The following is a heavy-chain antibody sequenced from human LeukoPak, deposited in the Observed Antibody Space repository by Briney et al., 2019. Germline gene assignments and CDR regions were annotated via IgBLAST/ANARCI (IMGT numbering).Heavy chain of an antibody. CDR2: IYHSGST. D-gene: IGHD2-8*01. Sequence: SEILSLTCTVSGYSISSGYYWGWIRQPPGKGLEWIGSIYHSGSTYYNPSLKSRVTISVDTSKNQFSLKLSSVTAADTAVYYCARATWGRDIVLMVYAPFDYWGQGTLVTVSS. CDR1: GYSISSGYY. CDR3: ARATWGRDIVLMVYAPFDY. V-gene: IGHV4-38-2*02. J-gene: IGHJ4*02.